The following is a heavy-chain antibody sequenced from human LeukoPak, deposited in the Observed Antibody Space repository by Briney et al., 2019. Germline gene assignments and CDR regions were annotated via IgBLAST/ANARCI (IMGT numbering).Heavy chain of an antibody. CDR2: ISSSSSYI. J-gene: IGHJ4*02. CDR1: GFTFSSYS. Sequence: KPGGSLRLSCAASGFTFSSYSMNWVRQAPGKGLEWVSSISSSSSYIYYADSVKGRFTISRDNAKNSLYLQMNSLRAEDTAVYYCARDSVGGPDYYDSSGYYGWGQGTLVTVSS. V-gene: IGHV3-21*01. CDR3: ARDSVGGPDYYDSSGYYG. D-gene: IGHD3-22*01.